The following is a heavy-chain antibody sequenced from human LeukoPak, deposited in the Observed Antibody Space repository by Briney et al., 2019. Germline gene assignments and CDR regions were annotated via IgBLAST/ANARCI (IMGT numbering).Heavy chain of an antibody. J-gene: IGHJ3*02. V-gene: IGHV4-30-4*08. CDR1: GGSISSGDYY. CDR3: ARSPTYCSSTSCYTQVDAFDI. D-gene: IGHD2-2*02. CDR2: IYYSGST. Sequence: SETLSLTCTVSGGSISSGDYYWSWIRQPPGKGLEWIGYIYYSGSTYYNPSLKSRVTISVDTSKNQFSLKLSSVTAADTAVYYCARSPTYCSSTSCYTQVDAFDIWGQGTMVTVSS.